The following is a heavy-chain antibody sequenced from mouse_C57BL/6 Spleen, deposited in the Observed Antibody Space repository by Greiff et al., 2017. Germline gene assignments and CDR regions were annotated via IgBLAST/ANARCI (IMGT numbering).Heavy chain of an antibody. CDR3: ARKALHYYAMDY. V-gene: IGHV2-2*01. CDR2: IWSGGST. CDR1: GFSLTSYG. J-gene: IGHJ4*01. D-gene: IGHD2-1*01. Sequence: VQRVESGPGLVQPSQSLSITCTVSGFSLTSYGVHWVRQSPGKGLEWLGVIWSGGSTDYNADFISRLSISKDNSKSQVFFKMNSLQADDTAIYYCARKALHYYAMDYWGQGTSVTVSS.